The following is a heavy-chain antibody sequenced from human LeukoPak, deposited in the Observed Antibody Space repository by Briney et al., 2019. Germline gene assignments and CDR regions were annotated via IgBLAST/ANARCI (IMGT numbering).Heavy chain of an antibody. CDR1: GGSISSSSYY. J-gene: IGHJ4*02. CDR3: ARAVEMATNTFDY. CDR2: IYYSGST. V-gene: IGHV4-39*01. D-gene: IGHD5-24*01. Sequence: PSETLSLTCTVSGGSISSSSYYWVWIRQPPGKGLEWIGSIYYSGSTYYNPSLKSRVTISVDTSKNQFSLKLSSVTVADTAVYYCARAVEMATNTFDYWGQGTLVTVSS.